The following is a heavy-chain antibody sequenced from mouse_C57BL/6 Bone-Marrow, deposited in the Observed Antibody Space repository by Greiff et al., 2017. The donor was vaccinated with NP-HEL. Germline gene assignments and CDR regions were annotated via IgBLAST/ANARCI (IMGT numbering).Heavy chain of an antibody. D-gene: IGHD1-1*01. CDR1: GFTFSDYY. V-gene: IGHV5-16*01. J-gene: IGHJ1*03. Sequence: EVKLMASEGGLVQPGSSMKLSCTASGFTFSDYYMAWVRQVPEKGLEWVANFMYDGSSTYYLDSLKSRFIISRDNAKNILYLQLSSLKSEDTATYYCAREATVVATHWYFDVWGTGTTVTVSS. CDR2: FMYDGSST. CDR3: AREATVVATHWYFDV.